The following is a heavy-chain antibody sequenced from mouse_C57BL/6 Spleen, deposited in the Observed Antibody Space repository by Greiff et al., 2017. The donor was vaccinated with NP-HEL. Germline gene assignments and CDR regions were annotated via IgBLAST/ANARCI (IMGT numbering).Heavy chain of an antibody. Sequence: QVQLQQPGAELVKPGASVKLSCKASGYTFTSYWMQWVKPRPGPGLAWIGEIDPSDRYTNYTQKFKGKATMTVDTSSNTAYMQLSSLTSEDAAVYYCARGSNPYYAMDYWGQGTSVTVSS. CDR1: GYTFTSYW. CDR2: IDPSDRYT. D-gene: IGHD2-5*01. CDR3: ARGSNPYYAMDY. V-gene: IGHV1-50*01. J-gene: IGHJ4*01.